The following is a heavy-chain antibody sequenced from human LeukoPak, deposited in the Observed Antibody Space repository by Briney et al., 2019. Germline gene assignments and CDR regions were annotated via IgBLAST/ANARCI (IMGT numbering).Heavy chain of an antibody. Sequence: ASVKASCKASGYTFTGYYIHRVRQAPGQGLEWMGWINPNSGGTNYAQKFQGRVTMTRDTSISTAYMELTRLTSDDTAVYYCARDHQLPLLGWFDPWGRGTLVAVSS. D-gene: IGHD2-2*01. CDR1: GYTFTGYY. CDR3: ARDHQLPLLGWFDP. V-gene: IGHV1-2*02. CDR2: INPNSGGT. J-gene: IGHJ5*02.